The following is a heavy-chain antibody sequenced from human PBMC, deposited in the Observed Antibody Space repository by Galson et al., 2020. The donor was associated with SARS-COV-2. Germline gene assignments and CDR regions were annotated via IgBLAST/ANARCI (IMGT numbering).Heavy chain of an antibody. J-gene: IGHJ6*02. Sequence: KIGESLKISCKGSGYSFTSYWIGWVRQMPGKGLEWMGIIYPGDSDTRYSPSFQGQVTISADKSISTAYLQWSSLKASDTAMYYCARQGSSGWTYYYYGMDVWGQGTTVTVSS. CDR3: ARQGSSGWTYYYYGMDV. V-gene: IGHV5-51*01. CDR2: IYPGDSDT. CDR1: GYSFTSYW. D-gene: IGHD6-19*01.